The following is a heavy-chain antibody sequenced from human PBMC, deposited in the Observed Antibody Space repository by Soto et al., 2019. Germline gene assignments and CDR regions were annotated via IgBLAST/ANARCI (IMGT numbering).Heavy chain of an antibody. CDR2: IYYTGST. V-gene: IGHV4-61*01. CDR1: GGSVNSDNFY. Sequence: SETLSLTCTVSGGSVNSDNFYWSWIRQPPGRRLEWIGYIYYTGSTNYNPSLKSRVTISIDTSRNQFSLKLSSVTAADTAVYYCAREFSNSPEAFDSWGQGSLVTVSS. CDR3: AREFSNSPEAFDS. D-gene: IGHD6-6*01. J-gene: IGHJ4*02.